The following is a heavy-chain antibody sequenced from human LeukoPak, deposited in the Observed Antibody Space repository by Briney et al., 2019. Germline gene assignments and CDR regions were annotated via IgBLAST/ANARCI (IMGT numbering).Heavy chain of an antibody. CDR3: ARESRAAEFIVGASHFDY. Sequence: SETLSLTCTVSGGSISSGSYYWSWIRQPPGKGLEWIGEINHSGSTNYNPSLKSRVTISVDTSKNQFPLKLSSVTAADTAVYYCARESRAAEFIVGASHFDYWGQGTLVTVSS. D-gene: IGHD1-26*01. V-gene: IGHV4-39*06. CDR2: INHSGST. J-gene: IGHJ4*02. CDR1: GGSISSGSYY.